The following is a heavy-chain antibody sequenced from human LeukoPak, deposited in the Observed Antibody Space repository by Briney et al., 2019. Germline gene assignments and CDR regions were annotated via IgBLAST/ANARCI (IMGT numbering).Heavy chain of an antibody. Sequence: SETLSLTCTGSGGSISHYYWVWIRQPAGKGLEWIGGIYTSGITNYNPSLKSRVTMSVDTSKNQFSLKLSSVTAADTAVYYCVRDFRGPAPAGGDYWGQGTLVTVSS. V-gene: IGHV4-4*07. CDR3: VRDFRGPAPAGGDY. D-gene: IGHD3-16*01. CDR2: IYTSGIT. J-gene: IGHJ4*02. CDR1: GGSISHYY.